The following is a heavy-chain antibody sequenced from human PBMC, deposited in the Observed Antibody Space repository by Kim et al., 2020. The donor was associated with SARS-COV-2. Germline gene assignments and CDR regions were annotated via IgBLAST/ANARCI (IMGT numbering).Heavy chain of an antibody. Sequence: SETLSLTCAVSGGSISSGGYSWSWIRQPPGKGLEWIGYIYHSGSTYYNPSLKSRVTISVDRSKNQFSLKLSSVTAADPAVYYCPTVDTYDFWSGYYFDY. J-gene: IGHJ4*01. CDR3: PTVDTYDFWSGYYFDY. D-gene: IGHD3-3*01. V-gene: IGHV4-30-2*01. CDR1: GGSISSGGYS. CDR2: IYHSGST.